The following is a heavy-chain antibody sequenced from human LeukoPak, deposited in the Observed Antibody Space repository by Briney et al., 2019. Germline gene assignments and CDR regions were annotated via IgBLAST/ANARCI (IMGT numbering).Heavy chain of an antibody. V-gene: IGHV3-33*01. CDR1: GFTFSNFG. CDR3: ASNRYNDHDY. CDR2: IWYDGSNK. D-gene: IGHD1-1*01. J-gene: IGHJ4*02. Sequence: GRSLRLSCAASGFTFSNFGMHWVRQAPGKGLEYVAGIWYDGSNKDYADSVKGRFTISRDNSKNTLDLQMNSLRTEDTAVYYCASNRYNDHDYWGQGTLVTVSS.